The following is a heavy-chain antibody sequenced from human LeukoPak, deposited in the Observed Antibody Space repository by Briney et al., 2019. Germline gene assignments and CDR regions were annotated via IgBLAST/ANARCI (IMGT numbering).Heavy chain of an antibody. J-gene: IGHJ4*02. Sequence: GGSLRLSCAASGFTFSSYSMNWVPQAPGKGLEWVANIKQDGSEKYYVDSVKGRFTISRDNAKNSLYLQMNSLRAEDTAVYYCARENYGSSGSFDSWGQGTLVTVSS. CDR3: ARENYGSSGSFDS. CDR1: GFTFSSYS. CDR2: IKQDGSEK. D-gene: IGHD3-22*01. V-gene: IGHV3-7*01.